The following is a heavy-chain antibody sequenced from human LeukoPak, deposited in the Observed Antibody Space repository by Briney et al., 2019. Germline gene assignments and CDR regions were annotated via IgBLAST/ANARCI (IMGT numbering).Heavy chain of an antibody. CDR1: GYSLSIYG. CDR3: ARCGAAVTTHFSH. Sequence: GASVQVSCKASGYSLSIYGLTWARQAPGQGLEYLGWISASDGTTNYAQKVQDRVTMTTDTSTSTAHLELRSLRSEDTAVYYCARCGAAVTTHFSHWGQGTLVTVSS. CDR2: ISASDGTT. V-gene: IGHV1-18*01. J-gene: IGHJ1*01. D-gene: IGHD4-17*01.